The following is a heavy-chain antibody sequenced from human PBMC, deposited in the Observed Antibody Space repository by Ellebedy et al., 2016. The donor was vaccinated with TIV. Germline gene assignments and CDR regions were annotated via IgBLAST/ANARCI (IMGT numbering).Heavy chain of an antibody. D-gene: IGHD2-2*01. CDR1: GASISSYSYY. J-gene: IGHJ6*03. CDR2: IYIGGST. V-gene: IGHV4-39*07. CDR3: ARDGTVLIPAADMDV. Sequence: SETLSLTCTVSGASISSYSYYWGWIRQPPGKGLEWIGTIYIGGSTYYNPSLKSRVPISVDTTKNQFSLRLASVTAADTAVYYCARDGTVLIPAADMDVWGKGTTVTVSS.